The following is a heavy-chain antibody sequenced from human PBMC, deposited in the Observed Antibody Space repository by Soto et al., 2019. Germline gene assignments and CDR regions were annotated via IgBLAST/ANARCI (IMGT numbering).Heavy chain of an antibody. CDR2: ISWNSGSI. J-gene: IGHJ4*02. Sequence: PGGSLRLSCAASGFTFDDYAMHWVRQAPGKGLEWVSGISWNSGSIGYADSVKGRFTISRDNAKNSLYLQMNSLRAEDTAFYYCAKDMRGYSYAVDYWGQGTLVTVSS. CDR1: GFTFDDYA. CDR3: AKDMRGYSYAVDY. V-gene: IGHV3-9*01. D-gene: IGHD5-18*01.